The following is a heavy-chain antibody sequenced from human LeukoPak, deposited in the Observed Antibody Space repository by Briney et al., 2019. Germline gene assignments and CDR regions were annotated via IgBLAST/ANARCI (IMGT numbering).Heavy chain of an antibody. CDR1: GGSISSYY. V-gene: IGHV4-4*07. D-gene: IGHD3-10*01. CDR2: IYTSGST. Sequence: PSETLSLTCTVSGGSISSYYWSWIRQPAGKGLEWIGRIYTSGSTNYNPSLKSRVTMSVDTSKNQFSLKLSSVTAADTAVYYCASSALSGSYYSPLDYWGQGTLVTVSS. CDR3: ASSALSGSYYSPLDY. J-gene: IGHJ4*02.